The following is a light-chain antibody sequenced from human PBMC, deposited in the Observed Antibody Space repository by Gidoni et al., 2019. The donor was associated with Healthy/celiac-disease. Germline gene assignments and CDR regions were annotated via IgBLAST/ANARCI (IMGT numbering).Light chain of an antibody. CDR1: QSVSNY. CDR3: QQRSNWPPTS. V-gene: IGKV3-11*01. CDR2: DAS. Sequence: DIVLTQSPANLSLSPGERANLSCRASQSVSNYLAWYQQKPGQAPRLLIYDASNRATGIPARFSGSGSGTDFTLTISSLEPEDFAVYYCQQRSNWPPTSFGGGTKVEIK. J-gene: IGKJ4*01.